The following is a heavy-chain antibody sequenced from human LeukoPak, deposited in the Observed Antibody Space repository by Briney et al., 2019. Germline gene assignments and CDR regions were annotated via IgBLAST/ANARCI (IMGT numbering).Heavy chain of an antibody. Sequence: SETLSLTCAVYGGSFSGYYWSWIRQPPGKGLEWIGSIYHSGSTYYNPSLKSRVTISVDTSKNQFSLKLSSVTAADTAVYYCARTRQITMVRGSEPPNAFDIWGQGTMVTVSS. CDR1: GGSFSGYY. CDR2: IYHSGST. D-gene: IGHD3-10*01. J-gene: IGHJ3*02. V-gene: IGHV4-34*01. CDR3: ARTRQITMVRGSEPPNAFDI.